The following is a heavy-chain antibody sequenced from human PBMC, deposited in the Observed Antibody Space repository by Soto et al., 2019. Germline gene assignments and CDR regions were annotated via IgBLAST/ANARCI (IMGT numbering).Heavy chain of an antibody. CDR3: ARWYGDYVYYYYYGMDV. J-gene: IGHJ6*02. V-gene: IGHV5-51*01. Sequence: GESLKISCKGSGYSFTSYWIGWVRQMPGKGLEWMGIIYPGDSDTRYSPSFQGQVTISADKSISTAYLQWSSLKASDTAMYYCARWYGDYVYYYYYGMDVWGQGTTVTVSS. CDR1: GYSFTSYW. CDR2: IYPGDSDT. D-gene: IGHD4-17*01.